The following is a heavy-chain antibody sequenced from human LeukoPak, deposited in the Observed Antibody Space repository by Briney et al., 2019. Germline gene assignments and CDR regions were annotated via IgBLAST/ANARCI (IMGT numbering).Heavy chain of an antibody. CDR3: AKDPLSPEYYYYYYGMDV. J-gene: IGHJ6*02. CDR1: VFTFSIYD. Sequence: GGSLTLLCAASVFTFSIYDMSCVRQAPGKGLEWVSAISGNGGSTYYAHCVKPRFTISRDNSKTTLYLQLNSLRAEDTAVYYCAKDPLSPEYYYYYYGMDVWGQGTTVTVSS. V-gene: IGHV3-23*01. CDR2: ISGNGGST. D-gene: IGHD1-14*01.